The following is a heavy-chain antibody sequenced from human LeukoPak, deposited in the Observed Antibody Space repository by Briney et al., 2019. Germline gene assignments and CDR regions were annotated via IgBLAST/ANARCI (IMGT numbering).Heavy chain of an antibody. CDR3: ATSQVGATPFDY. V-gene: IGHV1-2*02. J-gene: IGHJ4*02. CDR2: INPNSGGT. Sequence: ASVKVSCKASGYTFTGYYMHWVRQAPGQGLEWMGWINPNSGGTNYAQKFQGRVTMTRDTSIRTAYMELSRLRSDDTAVYYCATSQVGATPFDYWGQGTLVTVSS. D-gene: IGHD1-26*01. CDR1: GYTFTGYY.